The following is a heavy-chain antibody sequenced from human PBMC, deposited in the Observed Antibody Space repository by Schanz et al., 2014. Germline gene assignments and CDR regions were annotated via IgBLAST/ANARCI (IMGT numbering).Heavy chain of an antibody. Sequence: EVQLLESGGGLVQPGGSLRLSCAASGFTFSGYSMNWVRQAPGKGLEWVAYISSSSSTIHYADSVKGRFTISRDNAKNSLYLQMDSLRAEDTAVYYCARDHTTESYYSAGPPIDYWGQGTLVTVSS. J-gene: IGHJ4*02. V-gene: IGHV3-48*01. CDR2: ISSSSSTI. D-gene: IGHD1-26*01. CDR1: GFTFSGYS. CDR3: ARDHTTESYYSAGPPIDY.